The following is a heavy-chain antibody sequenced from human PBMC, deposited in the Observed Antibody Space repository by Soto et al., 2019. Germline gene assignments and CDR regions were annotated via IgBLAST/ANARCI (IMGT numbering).Heavy chain of an antibody. V-gene: IGHV1-69*13. CDR1: GGTFGSYA. CDR3: ARVGYYDSSGPFDY. D-gene: IGHD3-22*01. CDR2: IIPIVGTA. J-gene: IGHJ4*02. Sequence: SGEVCCKGSGGTFGSYAISWVRQAPGQGLEWMGGIIPIVGTANSAQKCQGRVTITADESTGTAYMELRSLRAEATAVYYCARVGYYDSSGPFDYWGQGTLVTVSS.